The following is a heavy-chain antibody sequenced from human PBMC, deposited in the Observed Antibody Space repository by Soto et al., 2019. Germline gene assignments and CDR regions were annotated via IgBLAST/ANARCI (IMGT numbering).Heavy chain of an antibody. D-gene: IGHD1-20*01. CDR1: GGSISRSSYY. Sequence: QLQLQESGPGLVKPSETLSLTCTVSGGSISRSSYYWGWIRQPPGKGLEWIGNIYYSGNTYYNPSLQSRVTISVDTSKNQFSPKLTSATDADTAVYYCARRITRPERFDYWGQGALVTVSS. CDR3: ARRITRPERFDY. V-gene: IGHV4-39*01. CDR2: IYYSGNT. J-gene: IGHJ4*02.